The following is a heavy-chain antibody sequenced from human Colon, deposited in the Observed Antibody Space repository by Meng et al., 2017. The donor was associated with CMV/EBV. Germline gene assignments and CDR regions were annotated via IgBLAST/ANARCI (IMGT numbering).Heavy chain of an antibody. J-gene: IGHJ6*02. CDR1: GFTFSSYA. CDR2: ISSSSSYI. V-gene: IGHV3-21*01. Sequence: GESLKISCAASGFTFSSYAMSWVRQAPGKGLEWVSSISSSSSYIYYADSVKGRFTISRDNAKNSLYLQMNSLRAEDTAVYYCARGSTGFYYGMDVWGQGTTVTVSS. D-gene: IGHD2-2*01. CDR3: ARGSTGFYYGMDV.